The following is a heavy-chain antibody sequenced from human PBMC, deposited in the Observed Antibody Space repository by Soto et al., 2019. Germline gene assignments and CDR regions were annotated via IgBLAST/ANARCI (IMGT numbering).Heavy chain of an antibody. V-gene: IGHV4-39*01. CDR1: GGSISSSSYY. J-gene: IGHJ5*02. Sequence: SATLSLACTVSGGSISSSSYYWGWIRQPPGKGLEWIGSIYYSGSTYYNPSLKSRVTISVDTSKNQFSLKLSSVTAADTAVYYCASHFPRYFDWYHKPNWFDPWGQGTLVTVSS. D-gene: IGHD3-9*01. CDR3: ASHFPRYFDWYHKPNWFDP. CDR2: IYYSGST.